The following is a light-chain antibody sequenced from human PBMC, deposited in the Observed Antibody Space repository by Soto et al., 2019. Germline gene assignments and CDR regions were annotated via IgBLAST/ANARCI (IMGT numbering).Light chain of an antibody. Sequence: PHSQCSLSASAAERVTISCLSSQDIENYVNWYQQKPGKAPRVLNYGATNLKKGVASRFSGGASRTDFLFTVSLVHPEDIGTYYCQQYDNLALTFGGGTKVDI. CDR3: QQYDNLALT. CDR1: QDIENY. V-gene: IGKV1-33*01. CDR2: GAT. J-gene: IGKJ4*01.